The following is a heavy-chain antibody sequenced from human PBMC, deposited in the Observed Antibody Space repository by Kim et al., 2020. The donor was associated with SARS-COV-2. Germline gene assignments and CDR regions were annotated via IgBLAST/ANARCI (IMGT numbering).Heavy chain of an antibody. CDR2: IKEDGSMK. V-gene: IGHV3-7*01. CDR3: ARDNYGDYPD. J-gene: IGHJ4*02. D-gene: IGHD3-16*01. CDR1: GFTFSNYW. Sequence: GGSLRLSCAASGFTFSNYWMSWVRQAPGKGLEWVATIKEDGSMKLYVDSVRGRFTISKDNAKNSVDLQMNSLRVEDTAVYYCARDNYGDYPDWGQGTLVTVSS.